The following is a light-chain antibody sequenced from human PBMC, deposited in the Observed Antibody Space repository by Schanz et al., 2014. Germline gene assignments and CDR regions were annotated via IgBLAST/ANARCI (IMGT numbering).Light chain of an antibody. J-gene: IGKJ4*01. CDR1: QSVRSRN. Sequence: EAVLTQSPGTLSLSPGERATLSCRASQSVRSRNLAWYQQKPGQAPRLLIYDASNRATGIPARFSGSGSGTDFTLTISSLEPEDFAVYYCQQRSTWPLTFGGGTKVEIK. CDR3: QQRSTWPLT. CDR2: DAS. V-gene: IGKV3D-20*02.